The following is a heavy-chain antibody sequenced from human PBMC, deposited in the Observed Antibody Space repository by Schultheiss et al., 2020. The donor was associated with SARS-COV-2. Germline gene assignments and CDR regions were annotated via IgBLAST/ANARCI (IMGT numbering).Heavy chain of an antibody. Sequence: GGSLRLSCAASGFTFSNAWMSWVRQASGKGLEWVGRIKSKTDGGTTDYAAPVKGRFTISRDDSKNTLYLQMNSLKTEDTAVYYCTATYYDFWSGYYDMDVWGKGTTVTVSS. D-gene: IGHD3-3*01. V-gene: IGHV3-15*01. CDR2: IKSKTDGGTT. J-gene: IGHJ6*03. CDR3: TATYYDFWSGYYDMDV. CDR1: GFTFSNAW.